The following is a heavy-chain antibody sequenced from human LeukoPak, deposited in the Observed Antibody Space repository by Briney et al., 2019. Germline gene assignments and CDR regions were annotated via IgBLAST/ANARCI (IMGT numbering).Heavy chain of an antibody. CDR2: IIPIFGTA. Sequence: ASVKVSCKASGGTFSSYAISWVRLAPGQGLEWMGRIIPIFGTANYAQKFQGRVTITADESTSTAYMELSSLRSEDTAVYYCARCYYQLLSYYYYYYMDVWGKGTTVTVSS. CDR1: GGTFSSYA. V-gene: IGHV1-69*13. D-gene: IGHD2-2*01. J-gene: IGHJ6*03. CDR3: ARCYYQLLSYYYYYYMDV.